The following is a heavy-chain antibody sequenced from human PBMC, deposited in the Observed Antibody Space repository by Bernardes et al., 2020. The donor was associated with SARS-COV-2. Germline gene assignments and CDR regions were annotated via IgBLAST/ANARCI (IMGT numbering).Heavy chain of an antibody. J-gene: IGHJ6*02. CDR2: IHHSGYS. CDR3: ARQDCTGGNCYFYAFGLDV. V-gene: IGHV4-34*01. Sequence: SETLSLTCAVSGGSFIHYYWAWIRQPPGKGLEWIGEIHHSGYSNFNPSLKSRLTISVDTSKNQFSLKLNSVTAADTAVYYCARQDCTGGNCYFYAFGLDVWGQGTTVTVSS. D-gene: IGHD2-15*01. CDR1: GGSFIHYY.